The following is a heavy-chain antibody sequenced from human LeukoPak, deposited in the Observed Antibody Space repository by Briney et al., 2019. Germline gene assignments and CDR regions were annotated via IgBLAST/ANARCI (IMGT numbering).Heavy chain of an antibody. CDR1: GSTFSSYA. J-gene: IGHJ6*02. CDR2: IIPIFGTA. D-gene: IGHD3-9*01. Sequence: SVKVSCKASGSTFSSYAISWVRQAPGQGLEWMGGIIPIFGTANYAQKFQGRVTITADESTSTAYMELSSLRSEDTAVYYCARGGYDILTGSYYYYGMDVWGQGTTVTVSS. V-gene: IGHV1-69*01. CDR3: ARGGYDILTGSYYYYGMDV.